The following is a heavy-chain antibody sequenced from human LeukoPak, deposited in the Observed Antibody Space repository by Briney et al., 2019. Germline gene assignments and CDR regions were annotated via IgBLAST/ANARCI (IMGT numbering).Heavy chain of an antibody. Sequence: SWGSLRLSCAASGFTFSSYAMHWVRQAPGKGLEWVAVIWYDGSNKYYGNSVKGRFTISRDNSKNTLYLQMNSLRAEDTAVYYCAGDGARYYDSSGYFSMDWGQGTLVTVSS. V-gene: IGHV3-33*08. CDR2: IWYDGSNK. CDR3: AGDGARYYDSSGYFSMD. CDR1: GFTFSSYA. D-gene: IGHD3-22*01. J-gene: IGHJ4*02.